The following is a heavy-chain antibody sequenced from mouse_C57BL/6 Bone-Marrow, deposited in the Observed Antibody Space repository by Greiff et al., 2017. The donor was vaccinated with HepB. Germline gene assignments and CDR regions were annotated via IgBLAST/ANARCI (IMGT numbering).Heavy chain of an antibody. D-gene: IGHD1-1*01. J-gene: IGHJ1*03. CDR3: ARGITTVVATRYFDV. Sequence: EVKLMESGPGLAKPSQTLSLTCSVTGYSITSDYWNWIRKFPGNKLEYMGYISYSGSTYYNPSLKSRISITRDTSKNQYYLQLNSVTTEDTATYYWARGITTVVATRYFDVWGTGTTVTVSS. CDR2: ISYSGST. CDR1: GYSITSDY. V-gene: IGHV3-8*01.